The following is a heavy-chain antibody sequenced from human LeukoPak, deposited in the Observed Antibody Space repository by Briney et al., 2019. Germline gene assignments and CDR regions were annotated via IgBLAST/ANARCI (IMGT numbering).Heavy chain of an antibody. CDR3: ARVGARSYSSSWYGY. CDR2: IYHSGST. J-gene: IGHJ4*02. V-gene: IGHV4-38-2*02. Sequence: PSETLSLTCTVSGYSISSGYYWGWIRQPPGKGLEWIGSIYHSGSTYYNPSLKSRVTMSVDTSKNQFSLKLSSVTAADTAVYYCARVGARSYSSSWYGYWGQGTLVTVSS. CDR1: GYSISSGYY. D-gene: IGHD6-13*01.